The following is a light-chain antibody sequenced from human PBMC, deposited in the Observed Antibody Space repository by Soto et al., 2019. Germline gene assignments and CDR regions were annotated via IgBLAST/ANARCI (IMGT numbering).Light chain of an antibody. CDR2: EVS. J-gene: IGLJ3*02. Sequence: QSVLTQPASVSGSPGQPITISCTGTSSDVGGYNYVSWYQHHPGKAPKLIIYEVSNRPSGVSNRFSGSKSGNTASLTISGLQAEDETDYYCSSYTSSSTWVFGGGTKVTVL. V-gene: IGLV2-14*01. CDR1: SSDVGGYNY. CDR3: SSYTSSSTWV.